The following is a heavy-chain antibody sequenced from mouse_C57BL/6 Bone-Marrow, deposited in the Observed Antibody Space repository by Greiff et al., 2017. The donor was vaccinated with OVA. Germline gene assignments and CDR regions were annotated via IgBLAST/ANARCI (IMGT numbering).Heavy chain of an antibody. V-gene: IGHV1-69*01. CDR1: GYTFTSYW. J-gene: IGHJ2*01. CDR3: ARGDSSGLYYFDY. CDR2: IDPTDSYT. D-gene: IGHD3-2*02. Sequence: QVQLKQPGAELVMPGASVKLSCKASGYTFTSYWMHWVKQRPGQGLEWIGEIDPTDSYTNYNQKFKGKSTLTVDKSSSTAYMQLSSLTSEDSAVYYCARGDSSGLYYFDYWGQGTTLTVSS.